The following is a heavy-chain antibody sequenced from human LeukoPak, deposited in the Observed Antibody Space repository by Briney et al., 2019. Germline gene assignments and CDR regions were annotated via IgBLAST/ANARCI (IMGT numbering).Heavy chain of an antibody. J-gene: IGHJ3*01. Sequence: SETLSLTCAVYGGSFSGYYWSWIRQPPGKGLEWIGEINHSRSTNYNPSLKSRVTISVDTSKNQFSLKLSSVTAADTAVYYCARHLFGVVINRWGQGTMVTVSS. CDR3: ARHLFGVVINR. V-gene: IGHV4-34*01. D-gene: IGHD3-3*01. CDR2: INHSRST. CDR1: GGSFSGYY.